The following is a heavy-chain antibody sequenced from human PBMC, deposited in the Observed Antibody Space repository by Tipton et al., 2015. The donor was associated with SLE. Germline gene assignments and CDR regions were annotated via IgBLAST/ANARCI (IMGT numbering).Heavy chain of an antibody. CDR2: INHSGTT. Sequence: TLSLTCAVYGGSFSGYYWSWIRQPPGKGLEWIGEINHSGTTKYNPSLKSRVTISVDTSKNQFSLKLSSVTAADTAVYYCARGPSLRRGYSYGYKGNWFDPWGQGTLVTVSS. CDR3: ARGPSLRRGYSYGYKGNWFDP. CDR1: GGSFSGYY. V-gene: IGHV4-34*01. J-gene: IGHJ5*02. D-gene: IGHD5-18*01.